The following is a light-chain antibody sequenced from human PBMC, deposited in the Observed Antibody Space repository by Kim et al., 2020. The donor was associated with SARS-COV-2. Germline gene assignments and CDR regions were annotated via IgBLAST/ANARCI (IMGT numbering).Light chain of an antibody. V-gene: IGLV3-1*01. CDR2: QDS. CDR1: KLGDKY. J-gene: IGLJ2*01. Sequence: SVSPGQTASITCSGDKLGDKYACCYQQKPGQSPLLVIYQDSKRPSGIPERFSGSNSGNTATLTISGTQAMDEADYYCQAWDSSTGVFGGGTQLTVL. CDR3: QAWDSSTGV.